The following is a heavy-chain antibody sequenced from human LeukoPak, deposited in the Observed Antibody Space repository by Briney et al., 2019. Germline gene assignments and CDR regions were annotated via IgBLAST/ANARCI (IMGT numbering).Heavy chain of an antibody. J-gene: IGHJ6*02. Sequence: GGSLRLSCAASGFTFSSYEIHWVRRAPGKGLEWVSKIGGIGSIMYADSVKGRFTISTDSAKSSVYLQMNSLRAEDTAVYYCARRLPYYGMDVWGQGTTVTVSS. CDR1: GFTFSSYE. CDR2: IGGIGSIM. V-gene: IGHV3-48*03. CDR3: ARRLPYYGMDV.